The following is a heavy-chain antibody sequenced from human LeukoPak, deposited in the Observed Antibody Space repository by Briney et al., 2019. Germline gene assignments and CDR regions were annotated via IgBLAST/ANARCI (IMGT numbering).Heavy chain of an antibody. CDR3: TREPEWELNWFDP. V-gene: IGHV3-23*01. J-gene: IGHJ5*02. CDR2: ITGSGTGSGDST. CDR1: GFTFSNYA. Sequence: PEGSLRLSCAVSGFTFSNYAMSWVRQAPGKGLEWVSAITGSGTGSGDSTYYADSVKGRFTVSRDNSKNTLYLQMNSLRAEDTAVYYCTREPEWELNWFDPWGQGTLVTVSS. D-gene: IGHD1-26*01.